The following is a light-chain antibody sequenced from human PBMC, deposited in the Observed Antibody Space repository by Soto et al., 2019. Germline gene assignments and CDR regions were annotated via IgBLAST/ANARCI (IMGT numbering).Light chain of an antibody. CDR3: QQYDNLPPTWT. J-gene: IGKJ1*01. CDR2: AAS. CDR1: QSISSY. Sequence: DNQMTQSPSSLSVSVGDRVTITCRASQSISSYLNWYQQKPGKAPKLLIYAASSLQSGVPSRFSGSGSGTDFTLTISSLQPEDIATYYCQQYDNLPPTWTFGQGTKVEIE. V-gene: IGKV1-39*01.